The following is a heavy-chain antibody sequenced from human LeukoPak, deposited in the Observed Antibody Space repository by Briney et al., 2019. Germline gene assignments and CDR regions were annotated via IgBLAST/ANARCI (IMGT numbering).Heavy chain of an antibody. CDR1: GYTXTSYY. J-gene: IGHJ1*01. V-gene: IGHV1-46*01. D-gene: IGHD6-13*01. CDR2: INPSGGST. CDR3: ARGTGIAAAVTSLFQY. Sequence: ASVKVSCKASGYTXTSYYMHWVRQAPGQGLEWMGVINPSGGSTSYAQKFQGRVTMTRDTSTSTVYMELSSLRSEDTAVYYCARGTGIAAAVTSLFQYWGQGTLVTVSS.